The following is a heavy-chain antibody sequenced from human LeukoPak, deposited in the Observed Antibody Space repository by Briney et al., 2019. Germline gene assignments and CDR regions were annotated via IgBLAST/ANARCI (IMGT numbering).Heavy chain of an antibody. CDR3: ARTGTPMTMIVVVIRSRAFDI. J-gene: IGHJ3*02. CDR2: IYTSGST. V-gene: IGHV4-61*02. D-gene: IGHD3-22*01. Sequence: SETLSLTCTVSGNSISSGDNYWSWIRQPAGKGLEWIGRIYTSGSTNYNPSLKSRVTISGDTSKNQFSLRLSSVTAADTAVYYCARTGTPMTMIVVVIRSRAFDIWGQGTMVTVSS. CDR1: GNSISSGDNY.